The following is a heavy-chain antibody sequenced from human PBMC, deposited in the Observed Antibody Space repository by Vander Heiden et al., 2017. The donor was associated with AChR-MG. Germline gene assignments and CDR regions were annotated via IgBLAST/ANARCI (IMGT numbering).Heavy chain of an antibody. J-gene: IGHJ6*02. D-gene: IGHD3-10*01. CDR1: GGSISSGGYY. Sequence: QVQLQESGPGLVTPSQTLSLTCTLSGGSISSGGYYWSWIRQHPGKGLEWIGYIYYSGSTYYNPSLKSRVTISVDTSKNQFSLKLSSVTAADTAVYYCARDCKVRGVTSYYYGMDVWGQGTTVTVSS. V-gene: IGHV4-31*03. CDR3: ARDCKVRGVTSYYYGMDV. CDR2: IYYSGST.